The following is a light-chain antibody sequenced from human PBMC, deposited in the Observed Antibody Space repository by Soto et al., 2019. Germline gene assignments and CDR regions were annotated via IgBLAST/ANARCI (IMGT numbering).Light chain of an antibody. J-gene: IGKJ1*01. V-gene: IGKV3-20*01. CDR1: QSLSRRY. CDR3: QQYDNSPLT. Sequence: ESVLTQSPGTLSFSPGERASLSCRSSQSLSRRYVAWYQQKPGQAPRLLIYAASTRATGIPDRFSGSGYGTEFTLTISRLEPEDFAMYFWQQYDNSPLTFGQGTKIEIK. CDR2: AAS.